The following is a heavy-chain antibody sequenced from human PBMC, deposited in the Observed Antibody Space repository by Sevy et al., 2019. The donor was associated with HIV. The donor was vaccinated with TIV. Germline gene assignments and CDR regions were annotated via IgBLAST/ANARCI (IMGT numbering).Heavy chain of an antibody. CDR3: AKDAKQQLVPGYYYYYYYGMDV. J-gene: IGHJ6*02. D-gene: IGHD6-13*01. CDR1: GFTFSSYA. CDR2: ISGSGGST. Sequence: GGSLRLSCAASGFTFSSYAMSWVRQAPGKGLEWVSAISGSGGSTYYADSVKGRFTISRDNSKNTLYRQRNSLRAEDTAVYYCAKDAKQQLVPGYYYYYYYGMDVWGQGTTVTVSS. V-gene: IGHV3-23*01.